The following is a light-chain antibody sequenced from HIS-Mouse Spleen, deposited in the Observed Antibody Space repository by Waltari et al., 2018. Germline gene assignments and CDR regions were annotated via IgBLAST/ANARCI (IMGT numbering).Light chain of an antibody. Sequence: ELMLPQSPATLSLSPGDRATLSCKARQSVSSYLARYQPKPGQAPRLLLYDASNRATGIPARFSGSGSGTDFTLTSSSLEPEDFAVYYCQQRSNWPLTFGGGTKVEIK. CDR3: QQRSNWPLT. CDR2: DAS. J-gene: IGKJ4*01. V-gene: IGKV3-11*01. CDR1: QSVSSY.